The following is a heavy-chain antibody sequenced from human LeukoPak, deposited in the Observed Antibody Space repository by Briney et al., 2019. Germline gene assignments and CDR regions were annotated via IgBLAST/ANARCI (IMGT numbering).Heavy chain of an antibody. V-gene: IGHV4-59*01. Sequence: SETLSLTCTVSGGSISSYYWSSIRQPPGKGLEWIGYIYYSGSTNYNPSLKSRVTISVDTSKNQFSLKLSSVTASHTAVYYCARDLRYSSSLSWFDPWGQGTLVTVSS. CDR2: IYYSGST. D-gene: IGHD6-6*01. J-gene: IGHJ5*02. CDR1: GGSISSYY. CDR3: ARDLRYSSSLSWFDP.